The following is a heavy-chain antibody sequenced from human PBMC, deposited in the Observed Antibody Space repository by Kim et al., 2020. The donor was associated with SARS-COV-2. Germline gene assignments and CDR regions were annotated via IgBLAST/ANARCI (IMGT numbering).Heavy chain of an antibody. D-gene: IGHD3-22*01. Sequence: GGSLRLSCAASGFTFSSYDMHWVRQATGKGLEWVSAIGTAGDTYYPGSVKGRFTISRENAKNSLYLQMNSLRAGDTAVYYCARGSHYDSSDYHYKGDAFDIWGQGTMVTVSS. V-gene: IGHV3-13*04. CDR1: GFTFSSYD. CDR2: IGTAGDT. J-gene: IGHJ3*02. CDR3: ARGSHYDSSDYHYKGDAFDI.